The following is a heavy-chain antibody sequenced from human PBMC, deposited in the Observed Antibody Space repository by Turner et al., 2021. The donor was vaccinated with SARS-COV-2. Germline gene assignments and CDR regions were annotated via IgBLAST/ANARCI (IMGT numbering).Heavy chain of an antibody. D-gene: IGHD5-18*01. V-gene: IGHV1-2*02. CDR3: ATDSYGTL. CDR2: INPNSGGT. CDR1: GYTFTDYY. J-gene: IGHJ4*02. Sequence: QVQLVQSGAEVKKPGASVKVSCKASGYTFTDYYMHWVRQAPGQGLEWMGCINPNSGGTNCAQKFQGRVTMTRDTSISTANMELSRLRSDDTAVYYCATDSYGTLWGQGTLVTVSS.